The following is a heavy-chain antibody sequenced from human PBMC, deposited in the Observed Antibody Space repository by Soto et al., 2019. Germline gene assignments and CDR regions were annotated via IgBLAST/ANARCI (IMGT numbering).Heavy chain of an antibody. CDR1: GGSISNYY. CDR3: ARDHPHSYGVYYFDY. J-gene: IGHJ4*02. Sequence: SETLSLTCPVSGGSISNYYWNWIRQSPGEGLEWIGYIYSSGSTHYNPSLQNRVTISIDTSKNQVSLKVNSVTAADTAVYYCARDHPHSYGVYYFDYWGQGTPVTVSS. D-gene: IGHD5-18*01. CDR2: IYSSGST. V-gene: IGHV4-59*01.